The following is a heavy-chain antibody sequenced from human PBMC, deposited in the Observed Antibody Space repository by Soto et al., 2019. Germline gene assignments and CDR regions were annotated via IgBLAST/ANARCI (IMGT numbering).Heavy chain of an antibody. J-gene: IGHJ4*02. D-gene: IGHD1-1*01. CDR3: ARVNWNDGRAIDY. CDR1: GFTFSSYS. CDR2: INSDGSST. V-gene: IGHV3-74*01. Sequence: EVQLVESGGGLVQPGGSLRLSCAASGFTFSSYSMHWVRQAPGKGLVWVSRINSDGSSTSYADSVKGRFTISRDNAKNTLYLQMNSLRAEDTAVYYCARVNWNDGRAIDYWGQGTLVTVSS.